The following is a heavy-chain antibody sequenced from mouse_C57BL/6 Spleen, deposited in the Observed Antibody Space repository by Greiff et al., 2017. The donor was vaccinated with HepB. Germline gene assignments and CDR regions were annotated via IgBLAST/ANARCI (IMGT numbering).Heavy chain of an antibody. V-gene: IGHV1-52*01. CDR1: GYTFTSYW. D-gene: IGHD1-1*01. Sequence: VQLQQPGAELVRPGSSVKLSCKASGYTFTSYWMHWVKQRPIQGLEWIGNIDPSDSETHYNQKFKDKATLTVDKSSSTAYMQLSSLTSEDSAVYYCARWDYGSSPFDYWGQGTTLTVSS. CDR2: IDPSDSET. CDR3: ARWDYGSSPFDY. J-gene: IGHJ2*01.